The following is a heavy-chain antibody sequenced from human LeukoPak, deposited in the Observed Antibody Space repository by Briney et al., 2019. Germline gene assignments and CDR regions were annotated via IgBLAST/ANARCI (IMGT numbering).Heavy chain of an antibody. CDR1: GGSISSAGYP. V-gene: IGHV4-30-2*01. D-gene: IGHD3-9*01. CDR2: IYHSGST. Sequence: SETLSLTCAVSGGSISSAGYPWSWIRQPPGKGLEWIGYIYHSGSTFYNPSLKSRVIISVDKSKNQFSLKLSSVTAADTAVYYCARGNDVLTGFDYWGQGTLVTVSS. J-gene: IGHJ4*02. CDR3: ARGNDVLTGFDY.